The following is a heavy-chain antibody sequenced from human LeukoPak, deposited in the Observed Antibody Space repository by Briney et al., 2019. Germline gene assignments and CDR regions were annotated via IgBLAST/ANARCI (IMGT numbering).Heavy chain of an antibody. V-gene: IGHV1-3*01. CDR1: GYIFTSYA. Sequence: ASVKVSCKASGYIFTSYAMHWVRQAPGQRLEWMGWVNAGNGDTKYSQKFQGRVTITRDTSASTAYMELSSLRSEDTAVYYCARGPAGSSSWYVYWGQGTLVTVSS. J-gene: IGHJ4*02. CDR3: ARGPAGSSSWYVY. D-gene: IGHD6-13*01. CDR2: VNAGNGDT.